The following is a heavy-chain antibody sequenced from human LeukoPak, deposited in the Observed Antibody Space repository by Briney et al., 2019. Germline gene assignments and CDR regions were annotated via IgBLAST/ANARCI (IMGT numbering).Heavy chain of an antibody. D-gene: IGHD6-13*01. Sequence: SQTLSLTCAISGDSVSSSSAAWNWIRQSPSRGLEWLGRTYYRSKWYNDYAVSVKSRITINPDTSKNQFSLQLNSVTPEDTAVYYCARVTYSSSWYEGEYFDYWGQGTLVTVSS. V-gene: IGHV6-1*01. CDR3: ARVTYSSSWYEGEYFDY. CDR1: GDSVSSSSAA. J-gene: IGHJ4*02. CDR2: TYYRSKWYN.